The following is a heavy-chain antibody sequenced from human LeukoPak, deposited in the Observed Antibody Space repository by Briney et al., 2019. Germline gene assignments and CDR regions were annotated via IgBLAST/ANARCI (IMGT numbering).Heavy chain of an antibody. CDR1: GGSFSGYY. J-gene: IGHJ4*02. Sequence: SETLSLTCAVYGGSFSGYYWSWIRQPPGKGLEWIGYIYSSGSTYYNPSLKSRVTISVDTSKNQFSLKLSSVTAADTAVYYCARYPLRFFFDYWGQGTLVTVSS. D-gene: IGHD5/OR15-5a*01. CDR2: IYSSGST. V-gene: IGHV4-34*01. CDR3: ARYPLRFFFDY.